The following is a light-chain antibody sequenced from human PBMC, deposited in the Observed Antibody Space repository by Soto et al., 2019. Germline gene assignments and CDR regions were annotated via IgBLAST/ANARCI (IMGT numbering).Light chain of an antibody. CDR3: QHYNSYSEA. CDR2: KAS. Sequence: DIQMTQSPSTLSGSVGDSVTITCRASQTISSWLAWYQQKPGKAPKLLIYKASTLKSGVPSRFSGSGSGTEFTLTISSLQPDDFATYDCQHYNSYSEAFGQGTKVDIK. V-gene: IGKV1-5*03. CDR1: QTISSW. J-gene: IGKJ1*01.